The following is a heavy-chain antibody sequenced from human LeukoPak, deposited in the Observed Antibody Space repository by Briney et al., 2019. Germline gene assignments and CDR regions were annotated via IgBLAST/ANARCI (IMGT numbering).Heavy chain of an antibody. CDR1: GGTFSSYA. CDR3: ASLYGGTSEFY. Sequence: ASVKVSCKASGGTFSSYAISWVRQAPGQGLEWMGWMNPNSGNTGYAQKFQGRVTMTRNTSISTAYMELSSLRSEDTAVYYCASLYGGTSEFYWGQGTLVTVSS. V-gene: IGHV1-8*02. D-gene: IGHD4-17*01. CDR2: MNPNSGNT. J-gene: IGHJ4*02.